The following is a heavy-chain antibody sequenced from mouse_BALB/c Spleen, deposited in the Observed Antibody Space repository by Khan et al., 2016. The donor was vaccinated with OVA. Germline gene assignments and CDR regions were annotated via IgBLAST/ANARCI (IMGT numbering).Heavy chain of an antibody. J-gene: IGHJ4*01. CDR1: GDSITSGF. D-gene: IGHD1-1*01. CDR2: VTYSGNT. Sequence: EVELVESGPSLVKPSQTLSLTCSVTGDSITSGFWNWIRKLPGNKFEYMGYVTYSGNTYYNPSLKSRISITRDTSKSQYYLQLNSVTTEDTATYFCARSYGSWAMDYWGQGTSVTVSS. CDR3: ARSYGSWAMDY. V-gene: IGHV3-8*02.